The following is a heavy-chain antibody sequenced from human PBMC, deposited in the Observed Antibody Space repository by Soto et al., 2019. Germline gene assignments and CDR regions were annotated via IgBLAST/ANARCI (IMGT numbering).Heavy chain of an antibody. CDR2: IIPIFGTA. D-gene: IGHD3-3*01. CDR1: GGTFSSYA. CDR3: ARDPAYYDFWSGRMDV. V-gene: IGHV1-69*13. J-gene: IGHJ6*02. Sequence: SVKVSCKASGGTFSSYAISWVRQAPGQGLEWMGGIIPIFGTANYAQKFQGRVTITADESTSTAYMELSSLRSEDTAVYYCARDPAYYDFWSGRMDVWGQGTTVTVSS.